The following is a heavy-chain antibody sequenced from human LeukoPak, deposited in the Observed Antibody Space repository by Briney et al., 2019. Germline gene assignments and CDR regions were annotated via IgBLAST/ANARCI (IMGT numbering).Heavy chain of an antibody. CDR3: ATVPGTRRYFDL. V-gene: IGHV1-24*01. CDR1: GYTLTELS. D-gene: IGHD1-14*01. Sequence: GASVKVSCKVSGYTLTELSMHWVRQAPGKGLVWMGGFDPEDGETIYAQKFQGRVTMTEDTSTDTAYMELSSLRSEDTAVYYCATVPGTRRYFDLWGRGTLVTVSS. J-gene: IGHJ2*01. CDR2: FDPEDGET.